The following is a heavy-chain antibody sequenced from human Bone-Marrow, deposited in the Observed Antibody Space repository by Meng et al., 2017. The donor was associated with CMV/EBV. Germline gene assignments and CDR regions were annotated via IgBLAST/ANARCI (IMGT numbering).Heavy chain of an antibody. CDR2: IYYSGST. D-gene: IGHD1-1*01. CDR1: GASISSYY. Sequence: GSLRLSCTVSGASISSYYWSWIRQPPGKGLEWIGYIYYSGSTNYNPSLRSRVTISVDTSKNQFSLKLSSVTAADTAVYYCAGTGTNGQFDYWGQGTLVTVYS. V-gene: IGHV4-59*01. J-gene: IGHJ4*02. CDR3: AGTGTNGQFDY.